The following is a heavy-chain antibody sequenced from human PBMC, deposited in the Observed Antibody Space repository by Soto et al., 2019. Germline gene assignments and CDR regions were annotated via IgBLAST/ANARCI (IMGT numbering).Heavy chain of an antibody. D-gene: IGHD3-10*01. Sequence: SETLSLTCTVSGGSISSYYWSWIRQPPGKGLEWIGYIYYSGSTNYNPSLKSRVTISVDTSKNQFSLKLSSVTAADTAVYYCARRSYGSGSYYFDYWGQGTLVTVSS. CDR3: ARRSYGSGSYYFDY. V-gene: IGHV4-59*01. CDR1: GGSISSYY. CDR2: IYYSGST. J-gene: IGHJ4*02.